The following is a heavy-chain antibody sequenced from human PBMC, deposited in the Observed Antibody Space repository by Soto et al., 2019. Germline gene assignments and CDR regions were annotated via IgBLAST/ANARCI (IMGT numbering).Heavy chain of an antibody. CDR2: IYWDDDK. J-gene: IGHJ4*02. V-gene: IGHV2-5*02. CDR1: GFSLTTSGVG. CDR3: AHRVLRTVFGLVTTTAIYFDF. Sequence: QITLNESGPTVVRPTETLTLTCRFSGFSLTTSGVGVGWIRQSPGKAPEGLALIYWDDDKRDSASLQSRLTINKDTSKNQVVLTVSDLDPTDTATYSWAHRVLRTVFGLVTTTAIYFDFWGQGTPVAVSS. D-gene: IGHD3-3*01.